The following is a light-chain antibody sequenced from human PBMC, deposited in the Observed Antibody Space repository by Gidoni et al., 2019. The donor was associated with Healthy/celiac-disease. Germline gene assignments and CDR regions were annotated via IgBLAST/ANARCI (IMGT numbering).Light chain of an antibody. J-gene: IGKJ3*01. Sequence: DTQMTQSPSSLSAPVQDRDTITCQASQDISNYLNWYQQKPGKTPKLLIYYASNLETGVPSRFSGSRSGTDFTFTISSLQPEDIATYYCQQYDNLPSFTFGPGTKVDIK. CDR1: QDISNY. CDR3: QQYDNLPSFT. CDR2: YAS. V-gene: IGKV1-33*01.